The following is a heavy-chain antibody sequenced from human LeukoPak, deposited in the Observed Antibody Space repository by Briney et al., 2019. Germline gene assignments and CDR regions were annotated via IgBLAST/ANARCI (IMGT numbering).Heavy chain of an antibody. Sequence: TGGSLRLSCAASGFIFSNYWLSWVRQAPGKGLEWVANIKQDGSERYYVASVKGRFIVSRDNAKNSLYLQMNSLRAEDTAVYYCARVYDVWSGYYRDYWGQGTLVTVSS. D-gene: IGHD3-3*01. CDR2: IKQDGSER. CDR1: GFIFSNYW. CDR3: ARVYDVWSGYYRDY. V-gene: IGHV3-7*04. J-gene: IGHJ4*02.